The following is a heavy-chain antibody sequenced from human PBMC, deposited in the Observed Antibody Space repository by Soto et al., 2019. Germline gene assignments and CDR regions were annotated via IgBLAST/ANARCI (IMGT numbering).Heavy chain of an antibody. V-gene: IGHV1-3*01. J-gene: IGHJ4*02. CDR2: INAGNGNT. CDR3: ARAGQFDYYGSGSYAL. Sequence: ASVKFSCKASGYTFTSYAMHWVRQAPGQRLEWTGWINAGNGNTKYSQKSQGRVTITRDTSASTAYMELSSLRSEDTAVYYCARAGQFDYYGSGSYALWGQGTLVTVSS. CDR1: GYTFTSYA. D-gene: IGHD3-10*01.